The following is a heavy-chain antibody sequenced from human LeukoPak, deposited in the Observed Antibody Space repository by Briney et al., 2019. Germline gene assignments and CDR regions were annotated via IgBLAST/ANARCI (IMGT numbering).Heavy chain of an antibody. CDR1: GFTPSSYA. D-gene: IGHD1-20*01. CDR3: ALGRITGTTSFDY. V-gene: IGHV3-23*01. CDR2: ISGSGGST. Sequence: PGRSLRLSCAASGFTPSSYAMSWVPQAPGKGLEWVSAISGSGGSTYYADSVKGRFTISRDNSKNTLYLQMNSLRAEDTAVYYCALGRITGTTSFDYWGQGTLVTVSS. J-gene: IGHJ4*02.